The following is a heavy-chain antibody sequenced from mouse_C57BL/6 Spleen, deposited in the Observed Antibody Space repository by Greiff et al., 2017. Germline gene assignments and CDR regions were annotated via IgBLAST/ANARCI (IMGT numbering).Heavy chain of an antibody. J-gene: IGHJ2*01. CDR3: ARGGRGYIDY. D-gene: IGHD3-3*01. CDR1: GYAFSSSW. CDR2: IYPGDGDT. V-gene: IGHV1-82*01. Sequence: QVQLQQSGPELVKPGASVKISCKASGYAFSSSWMNWVKQRPGKGLEWIGRIYPGDGDTNYNGKFKGKATLTADKSSSTAYMQRSSLTSEDSAVYFCARGGRGYIDYWGQGTTLTVSS.